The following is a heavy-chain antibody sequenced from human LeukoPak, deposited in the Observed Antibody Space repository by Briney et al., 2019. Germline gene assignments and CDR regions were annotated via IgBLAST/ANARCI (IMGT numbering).Heavy chain of an antibody. V-gene: IGHV4-59*01. Sequence: SEPLSLPCTVSGDPISSYYWLWMPQPRGDALEGIGDIYYSGSPNYNPSLKRRVTISVDTSKSQFSLKLSSVTAADTAVYYCARGGIAAPGIPLRIWGQGTMVTVSS. D-gene: IGHD6-13*01. CDR2: IYYSGSP. CDR3: ARGGIAAPGIPLRI. J-gene: IGHJ3*02. CDR1: GDPISSYY.